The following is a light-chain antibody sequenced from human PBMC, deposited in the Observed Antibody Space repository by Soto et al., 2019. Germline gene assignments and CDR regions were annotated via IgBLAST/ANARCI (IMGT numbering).Light chain of an antibody. CDR2: ATS. Sequence: IQMTQSPSSMSASVGDRVTITCRASQTIRIDLNWYQQKPGKVRTILISATSTLQSGVPSRFVGSGSGTDFTLTIRSMKPEDFATDDCQQSHSTPTFCGGTKVDIK. CDR1: QTIRID. J-gene: IGKJ4*01. CDR3: QQSHSTPT. V-gene: IGKV1-39*01.